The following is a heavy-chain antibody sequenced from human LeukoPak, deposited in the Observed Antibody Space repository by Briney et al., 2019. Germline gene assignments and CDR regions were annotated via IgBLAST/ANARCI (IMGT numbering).Heavy chain of an antibody. CDR1: GYTFTSYG. V-gene: IGHV1-18*01. Sequence: GASVKVSCKASGYTFTSYGISWVRQAPGQGLEWMGWISAYNGNTNYAQKLQGRVTMTTDTSTSTAYMELRSLRSDDTAVYYCARDQFVVVVAATDDAYDIWGQGTMVTVSS. CDR3: ARDQFVVVVAATDDAYDI. CDR2: ISAYNGNT. D-gene: IGHD2-15*01. J-gene: IGHJ3*02.